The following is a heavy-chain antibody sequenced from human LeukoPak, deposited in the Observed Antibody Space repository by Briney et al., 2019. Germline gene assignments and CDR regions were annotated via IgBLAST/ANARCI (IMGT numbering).Heavy chain of an antibody. Sequence: PGGSLRLSCAASGFTFTTYSMNWVRQAPGKGLEWVSYISGSSGSSTIYYADSVKGRFTISRDNAKNSLYLQMNSLRAEDTAVYYCAGGTGWLIDSWGQGTLVTVSS. V-gene: IGHV3-48*01. CDR2: ISGSSGSSTI. CDR1: GFTFTTYS. D-gene: IGHD3-9*01. CDR3: AGGTGWLIDS. J-gene: IGHJ4*02.